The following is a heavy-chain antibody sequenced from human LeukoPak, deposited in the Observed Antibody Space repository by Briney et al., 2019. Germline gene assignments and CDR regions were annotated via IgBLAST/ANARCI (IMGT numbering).Heavy chain of an antibody. Sequence: ASVRDSSEASGDTFTIYYMHRGRETPGEGGGWVGIINASGGSTSYTQKFQGRVTMTRDTSTSTVYMELSSLRSENTAVYYCARHRPNCSSTSCRERPDWAKDYWGQGTLVTVSS. J-gene: IGHJ4*02. CDR3: ARHRPNCSSTSCRERPDWAKDY. CDR2: INASGGST. D-gene: IGHD2-2*01. CDR1: GDTFTIYY. V-gene: IGHV1-46*01.